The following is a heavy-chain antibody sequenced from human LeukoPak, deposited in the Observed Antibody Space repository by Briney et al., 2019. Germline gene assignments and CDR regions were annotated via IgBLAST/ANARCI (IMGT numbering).Heavy chain of an antibody. CDR3: AALGDVWDAYFAY. Sequence: KPSETLSLTCNVSGDSTRSYYWSWIRQPPGKGLEWIGYMYYSGNIKYSPSLKSRVTISVDTSKNQVSLKLTSVTAADTAVYYCAALGDVWDAYFAYWGQGILVTVSS. CDR1: GDSTRSYY. J-gene: IGHJ4*02. CDR2: MYYSGNI. D-gene: IGHD3-3*01. V-gene: IGHV4-59*01.